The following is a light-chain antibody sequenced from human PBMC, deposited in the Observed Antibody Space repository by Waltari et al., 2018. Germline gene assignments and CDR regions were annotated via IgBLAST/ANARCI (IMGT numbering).Light chain of an antibody. CDR1: QSVNNF. J-gene: IGKJ2*01. V-gene: IGKV3-15*01. CDR2: GAS. Sequence: EIVMTQSPATLSVSPGERATLSCRASQSVNNFLAWYQKKPGQGPRLLIFGASTRATGIPVRVSCSGSGTVFTLTISSLHSEDFAVSYCQHYNNCPPLYTFGQGTKLEIK. CDR3: QHYNNCPPLYT.